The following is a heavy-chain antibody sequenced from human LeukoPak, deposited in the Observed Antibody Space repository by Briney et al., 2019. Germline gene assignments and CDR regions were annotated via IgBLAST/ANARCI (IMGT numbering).Heavy chain of an antibody. CDR1: GYSISSGYY. CDR2: IYHSGST. CDR3: AKGGKYCSGGSCYSALDY. J-gene: IGHJ4*02. Sequence: SETLSLTCTVSGYSISSGYYWGWIRQPPGKGLEWIGSIYHSGSTYYNPSLKSRVTISVDTSKNQFSLKLSSVTAADTAVYYCAKGGKYCSGGSCYSALDYWGQGTLVTVSS. V-gene: IGHV4-38-2*02. D-gene: IGHD2-15*01.